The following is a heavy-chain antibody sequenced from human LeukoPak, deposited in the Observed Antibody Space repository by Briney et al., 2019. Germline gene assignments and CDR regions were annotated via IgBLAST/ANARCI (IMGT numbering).Heavy chain of an antibody. CDR2: IYYSGST. J-gene: IGHJ4*02. Sequence: KASETLSLTCTVSGGSISSSSYYWGWIRQPPGKGLEWIGSIYYSGSTYYNPSLKSRVTISVDTSKNQFSLKLSSVTAADTAVYYCAREGVSVTNFDYWGQGTLVTVSS. D-gene: IGHD5/OR15-5a*01. CDR3: AREGVSVTNFDY. V-gene: IGHV4-39*07. CDR1: GGSISSSSYY.